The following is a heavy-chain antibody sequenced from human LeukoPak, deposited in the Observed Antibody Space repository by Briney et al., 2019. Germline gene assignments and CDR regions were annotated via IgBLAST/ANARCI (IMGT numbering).Heavy chain of an antibody. CDR3: ARTPSSIVATIYSDY. V-gene: IGHV1-18*01. D-gene: IGHD2-15*01. CDR1: GYPFTSYG. Sequence: ASVKVSCKASGYPFTSYGISWVRQAPGQGLEWMGWISAYNGNTNYAQKLQGRVTMTTDTSTSTAYMELRSLRSDDTAVYYCARTPSSIVATIYSDYWGQGTLVTVSS. CDR2: ISAYNGNT. J-gene: IGHJ4*02.